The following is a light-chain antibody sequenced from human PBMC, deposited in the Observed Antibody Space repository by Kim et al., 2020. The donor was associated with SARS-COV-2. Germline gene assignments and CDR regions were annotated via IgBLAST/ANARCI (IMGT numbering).Light chain of an antibody. Sequence: QAVVTQEPSLTVSPGETVTLTCASSTGAVKYPNWFQHKPEQAPWPLIYSTKERHSWTPARFSGSLLGDKAALTVSGVQPEDEADYYCLLYSGGAWVFGGGTQLTVL. V-gene: IGLV7-43*01. CDR2: STK. CDR3: LLYSGGAWV. CDR1: TGAVKY. J-gene: IGLJ3*02.